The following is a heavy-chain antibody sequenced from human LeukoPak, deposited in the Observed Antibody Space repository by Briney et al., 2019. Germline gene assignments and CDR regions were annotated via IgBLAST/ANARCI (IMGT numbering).Heavy chain of an antibody. CDR1: GYSFTSYW. CDR3: ARHGYSYGSDFDY. V-gene: IGHV5-51*01. Sequence: GESLKISCKGSGYSFTSYWIGWVRPMPGKGLEWMGIIYPGDSDTRYSPSFQGQVTISADKSISTAYLQWSSLKASDTAMYYCARHGYSYGSDFDYWGQGTLVTVSS. D-gene: IGHD5-18*01. CDR2: IYPGDSDT. J-gene: IGHJ4*02.